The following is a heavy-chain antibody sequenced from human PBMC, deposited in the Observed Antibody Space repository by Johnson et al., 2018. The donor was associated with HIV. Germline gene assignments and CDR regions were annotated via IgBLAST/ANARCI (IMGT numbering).Heavy chain of an antibody. CDR1: GFTFSSYA. Sequence: QVQLVESGGGVVQPGRSLRLSCAASGFTFSSYAMHWVRQAPGKGLEWVAVIYSGGSTYYADSVKGRFTISRDNSKNTLYLQMNSLRAEDTAMYYCATSGLTLGSSSSHAFDIWGQGTMVTVSS. D-gene: IGHD6-6*01. CDR3: ATSGLTLGSSSSHAFDI. V-gene: IGHV3-NL1*01. CDR2: IYSGGST. J-gene: IGHJ3*02.